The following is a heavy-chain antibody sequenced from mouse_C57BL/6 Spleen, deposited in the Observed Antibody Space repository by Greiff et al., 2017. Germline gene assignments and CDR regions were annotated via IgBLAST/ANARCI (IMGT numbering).Heavy chain of an antibody. CDR1: GFTFSNYW. J-gene: IGHJ4*01. Sequence: DVMLVESGGGLVQPGGSMKLSCVASGFTFSNYWMNWVRQSPEKGLEWVAQIRLKSDNYATHYAESVKGRFTISRDDSKSSVYLQMNNLRAEDTGIYYCTPDGYYIDDYAMDDWGQGTSVTVSS. V-gene: IGHV6-3*01. D-gene: IGHD2-3*01. CDR3: TPDGYYIDDYAMDD. CDR2: IRLKSDNYAT.